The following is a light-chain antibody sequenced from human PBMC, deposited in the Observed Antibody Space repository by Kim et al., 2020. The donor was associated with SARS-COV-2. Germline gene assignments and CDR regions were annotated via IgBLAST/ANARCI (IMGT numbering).Light chain of an antibody. CDR3: QQHATWPPALT. Sequence: PGERAPLACRASQSINIDVAWYQQKPGRAPRLLIYDASKRVSGVPARFSGSGSGIDVALTINGLEPEDFAVYYCQQHATWPPALTFGGGTKVDIK. J-gene: IGKJ4*01. V-gene: IGKV3-11*01. CDR2: DAS. CDR1: QSINID.